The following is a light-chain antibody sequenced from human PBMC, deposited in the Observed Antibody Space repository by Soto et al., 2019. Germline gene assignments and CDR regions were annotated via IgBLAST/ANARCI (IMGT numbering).Light chain of an antibody. CDR3: RSYTTISTYV. J-gene: IGLJ1*01. CDR2: DVS. V-gene: IGLV2-14*01. CDR1: SSDVGGYNY. Sequence: QCALTQPPSGSGSPGQSVTSCCTGTSSDVGGYNYVSWYQQHPGKAPKLMISDVSNRPSGVSNRFSGSKSGNTASLTISGLQTEDEADYYCRSYTTISTYVFGTGTKVTVL.